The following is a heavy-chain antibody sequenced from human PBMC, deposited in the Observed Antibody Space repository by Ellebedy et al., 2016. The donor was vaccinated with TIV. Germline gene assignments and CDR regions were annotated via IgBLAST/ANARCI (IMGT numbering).Heavy chain of an antibody. Sequence: AASVKVSCKASRYSFTGYYIHWVRQAPGQGLEWMGWNNPNSGGTDYAQKFQGRVTMTRDTSINTAYMELSRLRSDDTAVYYCARRERITDTVVVPAGVASHYYGLDVWGQGTTVTVSS. CDR2: NNPNSGGT. J-gene: IGHJ6*02. D-gene: IGHD2-2*01. CDR3: ARRERITDTVVVPAGVASHYYGLDV. V-gene: IGHV1-2*02. CDR1: RYSFTGYY.